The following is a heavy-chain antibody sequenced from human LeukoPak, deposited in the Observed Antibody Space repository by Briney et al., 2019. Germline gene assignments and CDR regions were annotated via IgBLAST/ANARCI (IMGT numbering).Heavy chain of an antibody. J-gene: IGHJ4*02. D-gene: IGHD3-16*01. CDR1: GDSISSSNCY. V-gene: IGHV4-39*07. CDR3: ARAFWGNTPDY. CDR2: IYFSGGT. Sequence: PSETLSLTCTVSGDSISSSNCYWGWIRQPPGKGLEWIGSIYFSGGTYYNASLKSRVTISVDTSKNQFSLKLSSVTAADTAVYYCARAFWGNTPDYWGQGTLVTVSS.